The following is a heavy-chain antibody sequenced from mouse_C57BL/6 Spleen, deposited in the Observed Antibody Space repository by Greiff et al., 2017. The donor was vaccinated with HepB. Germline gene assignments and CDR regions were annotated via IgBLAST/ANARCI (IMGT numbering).Heavy chain of an antibody. D-gene: IGHD3-2*02. Sequence: VQLQQSGAELVKPGASVKMSCKASGYTFTSYWITWVKQRPGQGLEWIGDIYPGSGSTNYHEKFKSKATLTVDTSSSTAYMQLSSLTSEDSAVYYCARETGGSGYPFAYWGQGTLVTVSA. CDR1: GYTFTSYW. V-gene: IGHV1-55*01. CDR2: IYPGSGST. J-gene: IGHJ3*01. CDR3: ARETGGSGYPFAY.